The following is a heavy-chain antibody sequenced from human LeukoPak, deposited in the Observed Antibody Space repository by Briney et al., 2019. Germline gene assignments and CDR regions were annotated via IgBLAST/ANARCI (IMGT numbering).Heavy chain of an antibody. V-gene: IGHV3-23*01. J-gene: IGHJ5*02. CDR1: EFTFIKYA. CDR3: AKDLDSTGIFSDWLDP. Sequence: HSGGSLRLSCAASEFTFIKYAMNWIRPPPGNGLEWVSLISVGGANKHYTDSVKGRFTICRDDSKNTLYLQMGSLRVEDTAVYYCAKDLDSTGIFSDWLDPWGQGTLVTVS. CDR2: ISVGGANK. D-gene: IGHD1-14*01.